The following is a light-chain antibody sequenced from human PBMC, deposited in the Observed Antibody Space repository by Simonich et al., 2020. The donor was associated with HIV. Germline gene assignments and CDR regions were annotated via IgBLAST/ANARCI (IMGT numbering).Light chain of an antibody. CDR1: SSDVGSYNL. Sequence: QSALTQPASVSGSPGQSITISCTGTSSDVGSYNLVSWYHQHPGTAPKLLIYADTRRPSGVSNRFSGSKSGNTASLTISGLQADDESDYYCCSYAGRLVFGGGTKLTVL. J-gene: IGLJ2*01. CDR2: ADT. CDR3: CSYAGRLV. V-gene: IGLV2-23*01.